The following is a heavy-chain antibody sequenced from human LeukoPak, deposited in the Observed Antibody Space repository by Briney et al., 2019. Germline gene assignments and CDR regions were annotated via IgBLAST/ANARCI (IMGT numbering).Heavy chain of an antibody. D-gene: IGHD3-22*01. CDR1: GFTFSSYS. CDR3: ARERFYYDSSGYPYYFDY. V-gene: IGHV3-21*01. Sequence: PGGSLRLSCAASGFTFSSYSMNWVRQAPGKGLEWVSSISNSNSYIYYADSVKGRFTISRDNAKNSLYLQMNSLRAEDTAVYYCARERFYYDSSGYPYYFDYWGQGTLVTVSS. CDR2: ISNSNSYI. J-gene: IGHJ4*02.